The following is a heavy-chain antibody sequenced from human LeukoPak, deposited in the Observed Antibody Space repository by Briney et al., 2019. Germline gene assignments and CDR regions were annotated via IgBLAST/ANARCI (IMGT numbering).Heavy chain of an antibody. V-gene: IGHV1-69-2*01. Sequence: ASVKISCKVSGYTFTDYYMHWVQQAPGKGLEWMGLVDPEDGETIYAEKFQGRVTITADTSTDTAYMELSSLRSEDTAVYYCATDDLVEMATKDYFDYWGQGTLVTVSS. J-gene: IGHJ4*02. D-gene: IGHD5-24*01. CDR2: VDPEDGET. CDR3: ATDDLVEMATKDYFDY. CDR1: GYTFTDYY.